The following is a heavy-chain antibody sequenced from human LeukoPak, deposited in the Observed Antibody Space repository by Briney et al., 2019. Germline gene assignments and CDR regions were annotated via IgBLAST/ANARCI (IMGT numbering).Heavy chain of an antibody. J-gene: IGHJ4*02. V-gene: IGHV4-4*07. D-gene: IGHD3-22*01. CDR3: ARDDSSGYHTTYFDY. Sequence: PSETLSLTCTVSGGSISSYYWSWTRRPAGKGLEWIGRIYTSGSTNYNPSLKSRVTMSVDTSKNQFSLKLSSVTAADTAVYYCARDDSSGYHTTYFDYWGQGTLVTVSS. CDR2: IYTSGST. CDR1: GGSISSYY.